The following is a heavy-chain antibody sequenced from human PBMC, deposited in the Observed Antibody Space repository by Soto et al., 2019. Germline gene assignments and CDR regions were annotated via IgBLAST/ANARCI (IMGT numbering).Heavy chain of an antibody. CDR1: GGSISSGDYY. J-gene: IGHJ5*02. Sequence: ASETLSLTCTVSGGSISSGDYYWSWIRQPPGKGLEWIGSIYYSGSTYYNPSLKSRVTISVDTSKNQFSLKLSSVTAADTAVYYCARDSGNWFDPWGQGTLVTVSS. CDR2: IYYSGST. CDR3: ARDSGNWFDP. V-gene: IGHV4-39*02. D-gene: IGHD1-26*01.